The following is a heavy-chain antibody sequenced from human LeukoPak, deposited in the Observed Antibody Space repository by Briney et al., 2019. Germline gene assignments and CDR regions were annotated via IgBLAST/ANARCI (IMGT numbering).Heavy chain of an antibody. V-gene: IGHV4-30-4*01. CDR1: GGSISSGDYY. D-gene: IGHD6-13*01. J-gene: IGHJ4*02. Sequence: PSETLSLTCTVSGGSISSGDYYWSWIRQPPGRGLEWTGYIYYSGGTYYNPSLKSRVTISVDTSKNQFSLKLSSVTAADTAVYYCARAMWVAAGQYYFDYWGQGTLVTVSS. CDR2: IYYSGGT. CDR3: ARAMWVAAGQYYFDY.